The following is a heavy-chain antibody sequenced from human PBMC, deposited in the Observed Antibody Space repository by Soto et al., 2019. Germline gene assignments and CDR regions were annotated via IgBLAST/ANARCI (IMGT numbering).Heavy chain of an antibody. Sequence: QVQLVQSGAEVRKPGSSVKVSCKAPGGTFSTYIISWVRQAPGQGLEWMGRIIPIPDITNYAQKFQGRETVTADRSTSTAYMELTSLKSEDTAVYYCARDRITTRGDAFDLWGQGTMVTVSS. CDR2: IIPIPDIT. CDR3: ARDRITTRGDAFDL. V-gene: IGHV1-69*08. CDR1: GGTFSTYI. D-gene: IGHD3-3*01. J-gene: IGHJ3*01.